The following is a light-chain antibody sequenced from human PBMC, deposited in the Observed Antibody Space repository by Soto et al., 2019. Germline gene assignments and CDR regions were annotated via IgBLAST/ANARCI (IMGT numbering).Light chain of an antibody. Sequence: EIVMTQSPATLSVSPGERATLSCRASQSVRSDLAWYQQKPGQVPRLLIYGASTRATGIPARFSGSGSGTEFTLTISSLQSEDFAVYYCQQYNSWPMYTFGQGTKLEIK. CDR2: GAS. V-gene: IGKV3-15*01. J-gene: IGKJ2*01. CDR3: QQYNSWPMYT. CDR1: QSVRSD.